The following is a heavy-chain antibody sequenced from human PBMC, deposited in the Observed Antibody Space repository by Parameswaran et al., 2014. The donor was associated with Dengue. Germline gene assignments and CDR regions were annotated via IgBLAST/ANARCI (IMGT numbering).Heavy chain of an antibody. CDR1: GGSISSSNW. V-gene: IGHV4-4*02. Sequence: ASETLSLTCAVSGGSISSSNWWSWVRQPPGKGLEWIGEIYHSGSTNYNPSLKSRVTISVDTSKNQFSLKLSSVTAADTAVYYCARGKELPNWFDPWGQGTLVTVSS. J-gene: IGHJ5*02. CDR2: IYHSGST. D-gene: IGHD1-26*01. CDR3: ARGKELPNWFDP.